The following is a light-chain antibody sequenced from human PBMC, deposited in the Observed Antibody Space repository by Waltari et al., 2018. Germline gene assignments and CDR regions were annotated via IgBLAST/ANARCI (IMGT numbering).Light chain of an antibody. Sequence: IVLTQSPGTLSLSPGERATLSCRASQSVPPNYLAWYQHKPGQAPRLLIYGASRRATGTPDRISGSGSGTDFTLTISRLESEDSAVYFCQQYGSFTFGGGTKVEIK. V-gene: IGKV3-20*01. J-gene: IGKJ4*01. CDR3: QQYGSFT. CDR1: QSVPPNY. CDR2: GAS.